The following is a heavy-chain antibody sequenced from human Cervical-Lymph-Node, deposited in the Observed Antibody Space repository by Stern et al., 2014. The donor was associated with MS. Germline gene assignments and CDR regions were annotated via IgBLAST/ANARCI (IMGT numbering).Heavy chain of an antibody. Sequence: QVQLGQSDPGLVKTSETLTLTCTVSGGSISSGTYYWSWIRQNPGKGLEWIGHIYFSDTTDYNPSLKSRVTISEDTSNNQFSLKLNSVTAADTAVYFCARQPDRGLNDAFDIWGQGTRVTVSS. CDR3: ARQPDRGLNDAFDI. V-gene: IGHV4-31*03. CDR2: IYFSDTT. CDR1: GGSISSGTYY. D-gene: IGHD1-14*01. J-gene: IGHJ3*02.